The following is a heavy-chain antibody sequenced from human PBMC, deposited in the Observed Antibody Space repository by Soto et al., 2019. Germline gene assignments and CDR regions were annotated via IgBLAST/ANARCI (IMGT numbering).Heavy chain of an antibody. D-gene: IGHD3-9*01. J-gene: IGHJ6*02. Sequence: GGSLRLSCAASGFTFSNAWMSWVRQAPGKGLEWVGRIKSKTDGGTTDYAAPVKGRFTISRDDSKNTLYLQMNSLKTEDTAVYYCTTQRYDILTGYYASYYYYGMDVWGQVTTVTVSS. CDR3: TTQRYDILTGYYASYYYYGMDV. CDR1: GFTFSNAW. CDR2: IKSKTDGGTT. V-gene: IGHV3-15*01.